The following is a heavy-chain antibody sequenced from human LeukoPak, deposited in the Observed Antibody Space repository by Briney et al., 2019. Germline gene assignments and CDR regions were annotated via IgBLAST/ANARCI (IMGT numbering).Heavy chain of an antibody. V-gene: IGHV4-4*07. Sequence: SETLSLTCTVSGGSISIYYWSWIRQPAGRGLEWIGRIYTSGSTNYNPSLKSRVTMSVDTSKNQFSLKLSSVTAADTAVYYCAREKVEMATIGGFDYWGQGTLVTVSS. CDR1: GGSISIYY. J-gene: IGHJ4*02. CDR3: AREKVEMATIGGFDY. CDR2: IYTSGST. D-gene: IGHD5-12*01.